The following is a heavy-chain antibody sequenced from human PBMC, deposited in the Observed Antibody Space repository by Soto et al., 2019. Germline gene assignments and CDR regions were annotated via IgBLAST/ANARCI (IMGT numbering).Heavy chain of an antibody. J-gene: IGHJ4*02. CDR2: IYHSGGT. V-gene: IGHV4-30-2*01. D-gene: IGHD3-22*01. Sequence: QLQLQESGSGLVKPSQTLSLTCAVSGDSISSGGYSWNWIRQPPGKGLEWIGYIYHSGGTDYNPSLKSRVTITVDSSNNQFSLNLRSVTAADTAVYYCARDSRSGYYLEYWGQGSVVTVSS. CDR3: ARDSRSGYYLEY. CDR1: GDSISSGGYS.